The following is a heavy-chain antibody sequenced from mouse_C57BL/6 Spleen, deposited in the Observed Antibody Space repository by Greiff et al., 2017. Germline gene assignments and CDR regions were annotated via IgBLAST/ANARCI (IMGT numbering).Heavy chain of an antibody. Sequence: EVQLQESGPELVKPGASVKISCKASGYSFTGYYMNWVKQSPEKSLEWIGEINPSTGGTTYNQKFKAKATLTVDKSSSTAYMQLKSLTSEDSAVYYCARKGLDSKRGYYFDYWGQGTTLTVSS. CDR3: ARKGLDSKRGYYFDY. D-gene: IGHD2-5*01. J-gene: IGHJ2*01. CDR1: GYSFTGYY. CDR2: INPSTGGT. V-gene: IGHV1-42*01.